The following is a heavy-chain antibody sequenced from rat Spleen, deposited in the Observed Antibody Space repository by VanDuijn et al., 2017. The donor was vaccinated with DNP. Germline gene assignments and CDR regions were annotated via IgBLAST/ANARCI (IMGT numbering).Heavy chain of an antibody. D-gene: IGHD1-12*03. CDR2: ISYDGSTT. V-gene: IGHV5S10*01. CDR3: TRSWGDDGYPPFAY. CDR1: GITFSDHN. Sequence: EVQLVESGGGLVQPGRSLTLSRAVSGITFSDHNMAWVRQAPTKGLEWVATISYDGSTTYYSDSVKGRFSLSRDNAKSTLYLQMDSLRSEDTATYYCTRSWGDDGYPPFAYWGQGTLVTVSS. J-gene: IGHJ3*01.